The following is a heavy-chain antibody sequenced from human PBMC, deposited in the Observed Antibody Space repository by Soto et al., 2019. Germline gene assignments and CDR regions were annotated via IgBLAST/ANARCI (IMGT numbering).Heavy chain of an antibody. CDR3: ARDPTSNYDLRGHGMDV. Sequence: ASVKVSYKASGYTFTGYYMHWVRQAPGQGLEWMGWINPNSGGTNYAQKFQGWVTMTRDTSISTAYMELSRLRSDDTAVYYCARDPTSNYDLRGHGMDVWGQGTTVTVSS. D-gene: IGHD3-3*01. J-gene: IGHJ6*02. CDR1: GYTFTGYY. V-gene: IGHV1-2*04. CDR2: INPNSGGT.